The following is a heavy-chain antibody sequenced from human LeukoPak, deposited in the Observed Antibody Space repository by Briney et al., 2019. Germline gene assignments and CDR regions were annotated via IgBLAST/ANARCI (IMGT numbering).Heavy chain of an antibody. Sequence: GRSLRLSCAASGFTFDDYAMHWVRQAPGKGLEWVSGISWNSGSIGYADSVKGRFTISRDNSKNTLYLQMNSLRAEDTAVYYCAPPAVVTTDYWGQGTLVTVSS. CDR1: GFTFDDYA. CDR3: APPAVVTTDY. V-gene: IGHV3-9*01. J-gene: IGHJ4*02. D-gene: IGHD2-21*02. CDR2: ISWNSGSI.